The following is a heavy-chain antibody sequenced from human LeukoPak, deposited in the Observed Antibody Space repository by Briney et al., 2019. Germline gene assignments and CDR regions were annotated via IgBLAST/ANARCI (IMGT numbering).Heavy chain of an antibody. CDR3: AKGNEFGSGSYGDY. V-gene: IGHV3-23*01. CDR1: GFTFSTYA. D-gene: IGHD3-10*01. J-gene: IGHJ4*02. CDR2: ISGSGGDT. Sequence: QPGGSLRLSCAASGFTFSTYAISWVRQAPGKGLEWVSGISGSGGDTHYADSVKGRFTISRDNSKDTLYLQMNSLRVEDTAVYYCAKGNEFGSGSYGDYWGQGTLVTVSS.